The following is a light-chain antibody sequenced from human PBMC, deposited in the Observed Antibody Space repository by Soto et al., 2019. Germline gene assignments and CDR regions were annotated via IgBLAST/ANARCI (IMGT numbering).Light chain of an antibody. CDR1: SSDVGGYNY. J-gene: IGLJ1*01. CDR2: EVS. V-gene: IGLV2-14*01. CDR3: SSYTSSSTYV. Sequence: QSALTQPASVSGSPGQSITISCTGTSSDVGGYNYVSWYQQYPGKAPKLMIYEVSNRPSGVSNRFSGSKSGNTASLTISGFQAEDEADYYCSSYTSSSTYVFGTGTKLTVL.